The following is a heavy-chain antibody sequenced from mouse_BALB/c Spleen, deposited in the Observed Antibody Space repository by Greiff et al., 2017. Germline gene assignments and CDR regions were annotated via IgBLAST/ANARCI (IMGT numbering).Heavy chain of an antibody. D-gene: IGHD4-1*01. V-gene: IGHV5-17*02. Sequence: DVKLVESGGGLVQPGGSRKLSCAASGFTFSSFGMHWVRQAPEKGLEWVAYISSGSSTIYYADTVKGRFTISRDNPKNTLFLQMTSLRSEDTAMYYCARVTGSYYFDYWGQGTTLTVSS. J-gene: IGHJ2*01. CDR1: GFTFSSFG. CDR3: ARVTGSYYFDY. CDR2: ISSGSSTI.